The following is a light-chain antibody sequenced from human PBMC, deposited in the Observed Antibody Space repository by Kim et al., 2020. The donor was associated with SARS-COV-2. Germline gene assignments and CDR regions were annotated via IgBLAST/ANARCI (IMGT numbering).Light chain of an antibody. V-gene: IGLV3-1*01. J-gene: IGLJ1*01. CDR3: QAWDSSTACYV. CDR1: KLGDKY. CDR2: QDS. Sequence: SYELTQPPSVSVSPGQTASITCSGDKLGDKYACLYQQKPGQSPVLVIYQDSKRPSGIPERFSGSNSGNTATLTISGTQAMEEADYYCQAWDSSTACYVFG.